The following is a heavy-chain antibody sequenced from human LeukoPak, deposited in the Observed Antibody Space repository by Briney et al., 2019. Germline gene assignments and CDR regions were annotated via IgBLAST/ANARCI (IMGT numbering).Heavy chain of an antibody. J-gene: IGHJ6*04. CDR1: GFTVSSNY. V-gene: IGHV3-53*01. Sequence: GGSLRLSCAASGFTVSSNYMSWVRQAPGKGLEWVSVIYSGGSTYYADSVKGRFTISRDNSKNSLYLQMNSLRVEDTAVYYCAELGITMIGGVWGKGTTVTISS. D-gene: IGHD3-10*02. CDR2: IYSGGST. CDR3: AELGITMIGGV.